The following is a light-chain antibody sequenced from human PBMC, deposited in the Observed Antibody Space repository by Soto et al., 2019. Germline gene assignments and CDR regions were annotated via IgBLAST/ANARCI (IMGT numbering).Light chain of an antibody. CDR1: QSVSSN. J-gene: IGKJ1*01. CDR2: AAS. Sequence: EIVMTQSPATLSVSPGERATLSCRASQSVSSNLAWYQQKPGQAPRLLISAASTRATGIPARFSGSGSGTEFTLTISSLQSEDFAFYYCHHYNNSLTFGQGTKVQIK. CDR3: HHYNNSLT. V-gene: IGKV3-15*01.